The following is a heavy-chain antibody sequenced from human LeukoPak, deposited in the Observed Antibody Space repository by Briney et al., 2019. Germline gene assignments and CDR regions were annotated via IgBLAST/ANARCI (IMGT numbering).Heavy chain of an antibody. CDR3: AREPGVSGSYYNVPPGYYGMDV. J-gene: IGHJ6*02. CDR1: GFTVSSNY. Sequence: GGSLRLSCAASGFTVSSNYMSWVRQAPGKGLEWVSVIYSGGSTYYADSVKGRFTISRDNSKNTLYLQMNSLRAEDTAVYYCAREPGVSGSYYNVPPGYYGMDVWGQGTTVTVSS. D-gene: IGHD3-10*01. V-gene: IGHV3-66*01. CDR2: IYSGGST.